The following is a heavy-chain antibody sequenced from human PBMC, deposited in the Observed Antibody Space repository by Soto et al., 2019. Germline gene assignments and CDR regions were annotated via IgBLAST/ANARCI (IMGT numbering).Heavy chain of an antibody. V-gene: IGHV3-23*01. Sequence: EVQLLESGGGLVQPGGSLRLSCVASEFNFSNYAMNWVRQAPGEGPEWVSLISSSGGSTYYADSVKGRFSISRDNSKNTLYLQMNSLRVEDTAIYYCAKDIQGRGATTGDDAFDIRGQGTMVTVSS. CDR2: ISSSGGST. CDR3: AKDIQGRGATTGDDAFDI. J-gene: IGHJ3*02. D-gene: IGHD1-1*01. CDR1: EFNFSNYA.